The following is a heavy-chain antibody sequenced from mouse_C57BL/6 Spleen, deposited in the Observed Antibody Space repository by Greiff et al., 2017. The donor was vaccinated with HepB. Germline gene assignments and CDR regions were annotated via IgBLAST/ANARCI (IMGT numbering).Heavy chain of an antibody. CDR1: GYTFTDYY. D-gene: IGHD1-1*01. CDR2: IYPGSGNT. J-gene: IGHJ1*03. Sequence: QVQLKESGAELVRPGASVKLSCKASGYTFTDYYINWVKQRPGQGLEWIARIYPGSGNTYYNEKFKGKATLTAEKSSSTAYMQLSSLTSEDSAVYFCARGDYYGSRYFDVWGTGTTVTVSS. V-gene: IGHV1-76*01. CDR3: ARGDYYGSRYFDV.